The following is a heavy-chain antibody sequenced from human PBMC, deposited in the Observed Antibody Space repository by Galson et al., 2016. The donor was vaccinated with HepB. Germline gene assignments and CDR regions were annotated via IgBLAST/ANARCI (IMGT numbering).Heavy chain of an antibody. D-gene: IGHD6-19*01. Sequence: SLRLSCAASGFTFSNAWMSWVRQAPGKGLEWVGRIKSKTDGGTTDYAAPVKGRFTISRDDSKNTLYLQVNSLKTEDTAVYYCTTDRGYSSGWYYYGMDVWGQGTMVTVSS. CDR1: GFTFSNAW. CDR2: IKSKTDGGTT. J-gene: IGHJ6*02. V-gene: IGHV3-15*01. CDR3: TTDRGYSSGWYYYGMDV.